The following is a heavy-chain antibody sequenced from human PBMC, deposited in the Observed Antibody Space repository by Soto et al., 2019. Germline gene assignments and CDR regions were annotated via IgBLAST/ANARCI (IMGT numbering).Heavy chain of an antibody. V-gene: IGHV1-2*02. CDR2: INPNSGGT. CDR1: GYTFTDYY. D-gene: IGHD6-19*01. J-gene: IGHJ6*02. CDR3: ARDQSPSSGWPGMDV. Sequence: ASVKVSCKASGYTFTDYYMHWVRQAPGQGLEWMGWINPNSGGTNYAQKFQGRVTMTRDTSISTAYMELNRLRSDDTAVYYCARDQSPSSGWPGMDVWAQGTTVTSP.